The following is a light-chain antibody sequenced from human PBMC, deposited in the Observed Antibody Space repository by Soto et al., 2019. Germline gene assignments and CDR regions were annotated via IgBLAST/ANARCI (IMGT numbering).Light chain of an antibody. J-gene: IGLJ2*01. V-gene: IGLV2-14*01. CDR3: YSYTSLSTVV. CDR1: SSDVGGYNH. Sequence: QSVLTQPASVSGSPGQSITISCTGTSSDVGGYNHVSWYQHSPGKAPKLILFAVSDRPSGVSHRFSGSKSGNTASLTISGRQAEDEADYYCYSYTSLSTVVFGGGTKVTVL. CDR2: AVS.